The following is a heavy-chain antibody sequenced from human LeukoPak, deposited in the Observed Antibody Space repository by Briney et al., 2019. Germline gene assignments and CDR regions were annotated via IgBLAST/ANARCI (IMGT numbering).Heavy chain of an antibody. CDR2: IYYSGST. CDR1: GGSISSYY. CDR3: ARDKGTDLDY. Sequence: SEALSLTCTVSGGSISSYYWSWIRQPPGKGLEWIGYIYYSGSTNYNPSLKSRVTISVDTSKNQFSLKLSSVTAADTAVYYCARDKGTDLDYWGQGTLVTVSS. J-gene: IGHJ4*02. D-gene: IGHD2-8*02. V-gene: IGHV4-59*01.